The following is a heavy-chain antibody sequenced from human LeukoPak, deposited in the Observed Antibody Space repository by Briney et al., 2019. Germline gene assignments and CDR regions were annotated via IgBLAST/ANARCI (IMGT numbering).Heavy chain of an antibody. D-gene: IGHD3-22*01. CDR3: ARAFNYDSSGYYRRVPGFQH. Sequence: SETLSLTCAVYGGSFSGYYWSWIRQPPGKGLEWIGEINHSGSTNYNPSLKSRVTISVGTSKNQFSLKLSSVTAADTAVYYCARAFNYDSSGYYRRVPGFQHWGQGTLVTVSS. J-gene: IGHJ1*01. CDR1: GGSFSGYY. V-gene: IGHV4-34*01. CDR2: INHSGST.